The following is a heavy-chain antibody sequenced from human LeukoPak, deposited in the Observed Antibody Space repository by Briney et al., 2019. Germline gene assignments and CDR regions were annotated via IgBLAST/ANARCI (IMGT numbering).Heavy chain of an antibody. J-gene: IGHJ3*01. CDR2: ISSSSGTT. Sequence: GESLRLSCAASGFTFRSYSMNWVRQAPGKGLEWVSYISSSSGTTYHADSVEGRLTISRDDAKESLYLQMSSLRAEDTAVYYCARSHVYVWGSPEKTVSGFGLWGQGTMVTVSS. D-gene: IGHD3-16*01. CDR3: ARSHVYVWGSPEKTVSGFGL. V-gene: IGHV3-48*01. CDR1: GFTFRSYS.